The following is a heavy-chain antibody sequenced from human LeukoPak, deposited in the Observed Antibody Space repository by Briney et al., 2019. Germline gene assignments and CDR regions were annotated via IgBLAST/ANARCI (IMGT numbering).Heavy chain of an antibody. CDR2: ISAYNGNT. CDR1: GYTFTSYG. CDR3: ARVRINMDSSSWYFDY. J-gene: IGHJ4*02. D-gene: IGHD6-13*01. Sequence: ASVKVSCKASGYTFTSYGISWVRQAPGQGLEWMGWISAYNGNTNYAQKLQGRVTMTTDTSTSTAYMELRSLRSDDTAVYYCARVRINMDSSSWYFDYWGQGTLVTVSS. V-gene: IGHV1-18*01.